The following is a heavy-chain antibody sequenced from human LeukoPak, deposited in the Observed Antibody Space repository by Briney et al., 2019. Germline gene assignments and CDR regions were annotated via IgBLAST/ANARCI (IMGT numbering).Heavy chain of an antibody. Sequence: KNGESLKISCQGSGYSFTSYWIAWVRQMPGKGLEWMGIIYPGDSDTRYSPSFQGQVTISADKSISTAYLQWSSLKASDTAMYYCARRPYSSTFRFDYWGQGTLVTVSS. CDR1: GYSFTSYW. V-gene: IGHV5-51*01. CDR2: IYPGDSDT. J-gene: IGHJ4*02. D-gene: IGHD6-13*01. CDR3: ARRPYSSTFRFDY.